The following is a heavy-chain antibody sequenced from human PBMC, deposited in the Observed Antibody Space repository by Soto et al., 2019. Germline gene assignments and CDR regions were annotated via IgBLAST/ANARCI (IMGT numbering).Heavy chain of an antibody. D-gene: IGHD3-10*01. CDR3: ARSGLYGSGSYFYYGMDV. CDR2: IYYSGST. V-gene: IGHV4-59*08. J-gene: IGHJ6*02. CDR1: GGSISSYY. Sequence: SETLSLTCTVSGGSISSYYWSWIRQPPGKGLEWIGYIYYSGSTNYNPSLKSRVTISVDTSKNQFSLKLSSVTAADTAVYYCARSGLYGSGSYFYYGMDVWGQGTTVTVSS.